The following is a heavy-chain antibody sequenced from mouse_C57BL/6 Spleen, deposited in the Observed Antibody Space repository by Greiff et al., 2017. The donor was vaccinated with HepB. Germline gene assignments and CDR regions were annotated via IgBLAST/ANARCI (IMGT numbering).Heavy chain of an antibody. J-gene: IGHJ1*03. CDR3: ARDVATGYFDV. V-gene: IGHV5-17*01. CDR1: GFTFSDYG. Sequence: EVMLVESGGGLVKPGGSLKLSCAASGFTFSDYGMHWVRQAPEKGLEWVAYISSGSSTIYYADTVKGRFTISRDNAKNTLFLQMTSLRSEDTAMYYCARDVATGYFDVWGTGTTVTVSS. CDR2: ISSGSSTI.